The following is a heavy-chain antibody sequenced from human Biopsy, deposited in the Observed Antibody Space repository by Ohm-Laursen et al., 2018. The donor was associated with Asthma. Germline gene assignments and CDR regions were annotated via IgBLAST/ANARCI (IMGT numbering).Heavy chain of an antibody. CDR3: ARGPNYHGSGRAPIGMDV. V-gene: IGHV4-61*01. Sequence: TLSLTCTVSGGSVSTGSYYWSWIRQPPGKGLEWLGYIYYTGRDNYNPSLKSRVTVSVDTSKNQFSLRLNSVTAADTAVYYCARGPNYHGSGRAPIGMDVWGQGTPVTVSS. D-gene: IGHD3-10*01. CDR2: IYYTGRD. J-gene: IGHJ6*02. CDR1: GGSVSTGSYY.